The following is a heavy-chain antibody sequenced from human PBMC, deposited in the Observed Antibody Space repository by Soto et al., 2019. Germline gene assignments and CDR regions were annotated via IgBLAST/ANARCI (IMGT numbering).Heavy chain of an antibody. CDR1: GWTFTSCY. J-gene: IGHJ6*02. Sequence: ASVEVSYQGSGWTFTSCYMHWVRQAPGQGREGVGIINPSGGSTSYAQKFQGRVTMTSDTSTSRVYMELRSLRSEDTAVYYCARDYDFWSGSPSRPYYYSDGMDVWGQGTTVTVSS. V-gene: IGHV1-46*01. CDR3: ARDYDFWSGSPSRPYYYSDGMDV. D-gene: IGHD3-3*01. CDR2: INPSGGST.